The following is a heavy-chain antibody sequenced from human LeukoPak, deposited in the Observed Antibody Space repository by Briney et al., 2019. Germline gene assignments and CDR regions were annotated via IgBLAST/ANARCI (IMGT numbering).Heavy chain of an antibody. CDR1: GFTFSSYS. V-gene: IGHV3-21*01. J-gene: IGHJ6*04. Sequence: PGGSLRLSCAASGFTFSSYSMNWVRQAPGKGLEWVSSISSSSSYIYYADSVKGRFTISRDNAKNSLYLQMNSLRAEDTAVYYCARDLGYCSSTSCYYYYYGMDVWGKGTTVTVSS. D-gene: IGHD2-2*01. CDR3: ARDLGYCSSTSCYYYYYGMDV. CDR2: ISSSSSYI.